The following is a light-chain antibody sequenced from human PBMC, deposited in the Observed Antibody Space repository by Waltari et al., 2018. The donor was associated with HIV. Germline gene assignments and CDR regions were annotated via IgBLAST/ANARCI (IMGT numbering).Light chain of an antibody. V-gene: IGLV2-14*03. Sequence: QSALTQPDSVSGSPGQSIIISCTGTSNDIGYYNYVSWYQQYPGKAPKIIIYDVNKLPSGFSDRFSGSKSCITASLTISGLQVEDEADYYCCSSVGSSTVTFGGGT. J-gene: IGLJ3*02. CDR2: DVN. CDR1: SNDIGYYNY. CDR3: CSSVGSSTVT.